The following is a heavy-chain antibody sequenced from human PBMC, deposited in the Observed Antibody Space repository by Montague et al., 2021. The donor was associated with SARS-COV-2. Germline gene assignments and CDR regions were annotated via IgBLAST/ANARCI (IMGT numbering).Heavy chain of an antibody. J-gene: IGHJ4*02. V-gene: IGHV4-31*03. Sequence: TLSLTCTVSGGSISSGGYYWSWIHQHPGKGLEWIGYIYYSGSTYYNPSLKSRVTISVDTSKNQFSLKLSSVTAADTAVYYCARVRGLTIFAVVGPFDYWGQGTLVTVSS. D-gene: IGHD3-3*01. CDR3: ARVRGLTIFAVVGPFDY. CDR1: GGSISSGGYY. CDR2: IYYSGST.